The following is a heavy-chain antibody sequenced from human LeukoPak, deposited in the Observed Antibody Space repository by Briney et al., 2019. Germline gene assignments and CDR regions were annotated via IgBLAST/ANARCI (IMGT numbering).Heavy chain of an antibody. D-gene: IGHD2-21*01. J-gene: IGHJ6*03. CDR1: GGSVSRYY. CDR2: VNHRGTA. V-gene: IGHV4-34*01. Sequence: PSETLSLTCGVDGGSVSRYYWSWIRQSPGKGLEWIGEVNHRGTANYNPSLRRRATISVDTSKNQFSLRLTSVTAADTAVYFCARYSNRDLNYYFMDVWGNGTTVTISS. CDR3: ARYSNRDLNYYFMDV.